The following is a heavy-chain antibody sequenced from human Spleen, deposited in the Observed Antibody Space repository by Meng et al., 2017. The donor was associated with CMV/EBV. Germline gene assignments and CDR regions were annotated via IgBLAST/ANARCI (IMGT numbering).Heavy chain of an antibody. J-gene: IGHJ4*02. CDR1: GFTFSSYE. CDR2: ISSGGSTK. Sequence: GGSLRLSCAASGFTFSSYEMNWVRQAPGKGLEWVSYISSGGSTKYYAVSVKGRFTVSRDNAKQSLYLQMNSLRAEDTAVYYCARDNWNYQFEEDDYWGQGTLVTVSS. CDR3: ARDNWNYQFEEDDY. D-gene: IGHD1-7*01. V-gene: IGHV3-48*03.